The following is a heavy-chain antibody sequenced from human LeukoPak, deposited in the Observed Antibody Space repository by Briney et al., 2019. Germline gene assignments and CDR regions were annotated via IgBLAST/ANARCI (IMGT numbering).Heavy chain of an antibody. Sequence: ASVKVSCKASGYTFTSYYMHWVRQAPGQGLEWMGIINPSGGSTSYAQKFQGRVTMTRDMSTSTVYMELSSLRSEDTAVYYCARDTGWKKPRYYFDYWGQGTLVTVSS. D-gene: IGHD1-1*01. CDR2: INPSGGST. V-gene: IGHV1-46*01. J-gene: IGHJ4*02. CDR3: ARDTGWKKPRYYFDY. CDR1: GYTFTSYY.